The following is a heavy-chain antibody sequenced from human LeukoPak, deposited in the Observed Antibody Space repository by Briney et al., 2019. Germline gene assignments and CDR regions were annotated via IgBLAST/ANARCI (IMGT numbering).Heavy chain of an antibody. CDR3: TTDLYPQWLVTAPDY. CDR1: GFTFSNAW. D-gene: IGHD6-19*01. V-gene: IGHV3-15*01. Sequence: GGSLRLSCAASGFTFSNAWMSWVRQAPGKGLEWVGRIKSKTDGGTTDYAAPVKGRFTISRDDSKNTLYLQMNSLKTEDTAVYYCTTDLYPQWLVTAPDYWGQGTLVTVSS. J-gene: IGHJ4*02. CDR2: IKSKTDGGTT.